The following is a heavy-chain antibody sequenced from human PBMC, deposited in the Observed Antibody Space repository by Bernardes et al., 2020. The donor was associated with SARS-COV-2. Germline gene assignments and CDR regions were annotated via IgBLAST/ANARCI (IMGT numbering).Heavy chain of an antibody. Sequence: GGSLRLSCVASGFTFDDYAMHWVRQSPGQGLEWVSGIDWNSGNKVYSDPVKGRFTISRDNTKNSLFLQMNTLRGDDTALYFCVKDGGFYASGTYRDAFDMWGQGTMVTVSS. CDR2: IDWNSGNK. V-gene: IGHV3-9*01. J-gene: IGHJ3*02. D-gene: IGHD3-10*01. CDR1: GFTFDDYA. CDR3: VKDGGFYASGTYRDAFDM.